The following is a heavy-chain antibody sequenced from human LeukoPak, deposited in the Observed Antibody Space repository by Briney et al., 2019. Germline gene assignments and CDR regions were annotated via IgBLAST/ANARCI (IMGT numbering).Heavy chain of an antibody. Sequence: SETLSLTCPVSGGSISSSSYYWGWIRQPPGKGLEWIGSIYYSGSTYYNPSLKSRVTISVDTSKNQFSLNLSSVTAADTAVYDCAAAGYYYGSGDNWFDPWGQGTLVTVSS. J-gene: IGHJ5*02. V-gene: IGHV4-39*07. D-gene: IGHD3-10*01. CDR3: AAAGYYYGSGDNWFDP. CDR1: GGSISSSSYY. CDR2: IYYSGST.